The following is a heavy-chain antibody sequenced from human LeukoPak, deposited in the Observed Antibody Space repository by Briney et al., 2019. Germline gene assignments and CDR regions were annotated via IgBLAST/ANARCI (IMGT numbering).Heavy chain of an antibody. CDR2: IYYSGST. Sequence: SETLSLTCTVSGGSISSYYWSWIRQPPGKGLEWIGYIYYSGSTNYNPSLKSRVTISVDTSKNQFSLKLSSVTAADTAVYYCARVSHSHGMDVWGQGTTVTVSS. CDR3: ARVSHSHGMDV. V-gene: IGHV4-59*01. D-gene: IGHD2-21*01. CDR1: GGSISSYY. J-gene: IGHJ6*02.